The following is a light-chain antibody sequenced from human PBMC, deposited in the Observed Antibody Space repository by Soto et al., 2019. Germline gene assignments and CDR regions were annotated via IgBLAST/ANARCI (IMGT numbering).Light chain of an antibody. CDR1: SSDVGSYNY. Sequence: QSALAQPASVSGSPGQSITISCTGTSSDVGSYNYVSWYQQHPGKAPKLMIYDVTIRPSGVSNRFSGSKSGNTASLTISGLQAEDEADYYCSSYTGTNTLVVFGGWTKLTVL. CDR3: SSYTGTNTLVV. V-gene: IGLV2-14*03. J-gene: IGLJ2*01. CDR2: DVT.